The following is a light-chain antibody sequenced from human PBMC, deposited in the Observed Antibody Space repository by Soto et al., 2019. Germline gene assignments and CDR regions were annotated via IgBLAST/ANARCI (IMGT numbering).Light chain of an antibody. CDR2: SNN. CDR1: SSNIGSNT. V-gene: IGLV1-44*01. CDR3: ATWDDSLSGFWV. Sequence: QSVLTQPPSASGTPGQRVTISCSGSSSNIGSNTVNWYQQVPGTAPKLLIYSNNQRPSGVPDRFSGSKSGTSASLAISGLQSEDEADYYCATWDDSLSGFWVFGGGTKLTVL. J-gene: IGLJ3*02.